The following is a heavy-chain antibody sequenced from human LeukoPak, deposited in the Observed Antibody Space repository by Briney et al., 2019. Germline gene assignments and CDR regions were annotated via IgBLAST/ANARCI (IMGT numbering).Heavy chain of an antibody. CDR2: IDPDGNT. CDR3: ASFRNTDI. J-gene: IGHJ3*02. D-gene: IGHD2/OR15-2a*01. CDR1: GLTFSTYW. Sequence: GGSLRLSCSASGLTFSTYWMHWVRQAPGKGLVWVSRIDPDGNTVYADSVRGRFTVSRDNAKNTMYLQMNSLRVEDTALYYCASFRNTDIWGQGTTVTVSP. V-gene: IGHV3-74*01.